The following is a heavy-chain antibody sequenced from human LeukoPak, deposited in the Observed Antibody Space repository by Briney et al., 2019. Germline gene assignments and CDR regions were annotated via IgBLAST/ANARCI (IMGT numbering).Heavy chain of an antibody. V-gene: IGHV3-30-3*01. Sequence: GGSLRLSCTAYGFNFNTYAMHSVRQTPGMGLEWVAVISYDGINIYYLDSVKGRFTISRDNSNNTLYLQTTSLRPEDTAVYYCVRVPARASSAFYYFDYWGQGTLVTVSS. CDR3: VRVPARASSAFYYFDY. CDR2: ISYDGINI. CDR1: GFNFNTYA. D-gene: IGHD6-19*01. J-gene: IGHJ4*02.